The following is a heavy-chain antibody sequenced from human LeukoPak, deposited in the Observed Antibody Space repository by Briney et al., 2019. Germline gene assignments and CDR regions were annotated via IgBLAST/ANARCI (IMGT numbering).Heavy chain of an antibody. CDR1: GGSFSGYY. V-gene: IGHV4-34*01. CDR2: INHSGST. CDR3: ARGFHRGMPST. J-gene: IGHJ5*02. D-gene: IGHD2-2*01. Sequence: SETLSLTCAVYGGSFSGYYWSWIRQPPGKGLEWIGEINHSGSTNYNPSLKSRVTISVDTSKNQFSLKLSSVTAADTAVYYCARGFHRGMPSTWGQRTLVTVSS.